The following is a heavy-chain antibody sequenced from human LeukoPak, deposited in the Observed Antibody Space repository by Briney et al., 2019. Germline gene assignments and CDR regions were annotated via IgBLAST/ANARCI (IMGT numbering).Heavy chain of an antibody. V-gene: IGHV1-2*02. Sequence: GASVKVSCKASGYTFTGYYMHWVRQAPGQGLEWMGWINPYSGGTNYAQKFQGRVTMTSDTSISTAYMELSMLRSDDAAVYYCARDGGMVRVVTDDHYYYYGMDVWGQGTTVTVSS. J-gene: IGHJ6*02. D-gene: IGHD3-10*01. CDR3: ARDGGMVRVVTDDHYYYYGMDV. CDR1: GYTFTGYY. CDR2: INPYSGGT.